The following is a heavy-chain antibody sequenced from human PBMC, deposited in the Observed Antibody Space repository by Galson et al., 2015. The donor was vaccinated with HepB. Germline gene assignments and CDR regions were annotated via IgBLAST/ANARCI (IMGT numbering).Heavy chain of an antibody. CDR1: GGSISSYY. D-gene: IGHD1/OR15-1a*01. Sequence: LTCTVSGGSISSYYWSWIRQPAGEGLEWIRRVYYDGSTNYNPSLKSRIAMSVDTSKKQVSLQLRSVTAADTAVYYCAGNKYFDLWGQGTLVTVSS. V-gene: IGHV4-4*07. J-gene: IGHJ4*02. CDR3: AGNKYFDL. CDR2: VYYDGST.